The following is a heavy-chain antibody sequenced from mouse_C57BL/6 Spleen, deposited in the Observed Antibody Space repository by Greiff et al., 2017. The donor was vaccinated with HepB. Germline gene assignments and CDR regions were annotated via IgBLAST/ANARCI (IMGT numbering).Heavy chain of an antibody. CDR2: IYPGDGDT. J-gene: IGHJ1*03. D-gene: IGHD1-1*01. V-gene: IGHV1-80*01. CDR1: GYAFSSYW. CDR3: ARGPTVVPYWYFDV. Sequence: QVQLKESGAELVKPGASVKISCKASGYAFSSYWMNWVKQRPGKGLEWIGQIYPGDGDTNYNGKFKGKATLTADKSSSTAYMQLSSLTSEDSAVYFCARGPTVVPYWYFDVWGTGTTVTVSS.